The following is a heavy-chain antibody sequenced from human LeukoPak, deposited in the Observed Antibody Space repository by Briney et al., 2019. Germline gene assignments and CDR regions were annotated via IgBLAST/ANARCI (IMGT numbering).Heavy chain of an antibody. D-gene: IGHD6-13*01. Sequence: PSETLSLTCTVSGGSISSYYWSWIRQPPGKGLEWIGYIYYSGSTNYNPSLKSRVTISVDTSKNQFSLKLSSVAAADTAVYYSARVSAGWFDPWGQGTLVTVSS. CDR1: GGSISSYY. CDR2: IYYSGST. J-gene: IGHJ5*02. V-gene: IGHV4-59*01. CDR3: ARVSAGWFDP.